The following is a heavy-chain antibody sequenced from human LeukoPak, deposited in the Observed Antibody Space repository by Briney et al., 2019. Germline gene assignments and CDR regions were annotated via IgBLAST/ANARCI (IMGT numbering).Heavy chain of an antibody. Sequence: PGGSLRLSCAASGFTFRSYGMHWVRQAPGKGLEWVAVIWYDGSNKYHADSVKGRFTISRDDAKNTLYLQMTSLRAEDTAIYYCARASYGSGSYYGPSDWGQGTLVTVSS. V-gene: IGHV3-33*01. J-gene: IGHJ4*02. CDR2: IWYDGSNK. CDR3: ARASYGSGSYYGPSD. CDR1: GFTFRSYG. D-gene: IGHD3-10*01.